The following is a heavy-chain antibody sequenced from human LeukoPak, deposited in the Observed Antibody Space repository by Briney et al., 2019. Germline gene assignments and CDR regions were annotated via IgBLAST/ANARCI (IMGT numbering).Heavy chain of an antibody. Sequence: GGSLRLSCAASGFTFSSYWMSWVRQAPGKGLEWVANIKQDGSERYYVDSVKGRFTISRDNARNSLYLQMNSLRAEDPAVYYCARDKSVYYDTSGSRFDYWGQGTLVTVSS. CDR2: IKQDGSER. J-gene: IGHJ4*02. D-gene: IGHD3-22*01. CDR1: GFTFSSYW. CDR3: ARDKSVYYDTSGSRFDY. V-gene: IGHV3-7*01.